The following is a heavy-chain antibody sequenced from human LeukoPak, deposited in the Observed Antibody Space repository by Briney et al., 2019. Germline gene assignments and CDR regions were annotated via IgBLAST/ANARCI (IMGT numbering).Heavy chain of an antibody. J-gene: IGHJ4*02. CDR1: GYRFTSYW. CDR2: IYPGDSDT. V-gene: IGHV5-51*01. Sequence: GESLKISFKGSGYRFTSYWIGWVRPMPGKGLEWMGIIYPGDSDTRYSPSFQGQVTISADKSISTAYLQWSSLKASDTAMYYCARLGCSSTSCYSNGYYFDYWGQGTLVTVSS. D-gene: IGHD2-2*01. CDR3: ARLGCSSTSCYSNGYYFDY.